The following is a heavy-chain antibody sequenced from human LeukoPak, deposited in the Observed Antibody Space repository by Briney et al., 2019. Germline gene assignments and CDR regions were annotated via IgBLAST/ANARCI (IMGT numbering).Heavy chain of an antibody. D-gene: IGHD4-17*01. CDR2: IYSGGST. J-gene: IGHJ4*02. CDR1: GFTVSNYY. V-gene: IGHV3-53*05. Sequence: PGGSLRLSCAASGFTVSNYYMTWVRQAPGKGLEWVSVIYSGGSTYYADSVKGRFTISRDNSKNTLYLQMNSLRAEDTAVYYCARAGYSDPFDYWGQGTLVTVSS. CDR3: ARAGYSDPFDY.